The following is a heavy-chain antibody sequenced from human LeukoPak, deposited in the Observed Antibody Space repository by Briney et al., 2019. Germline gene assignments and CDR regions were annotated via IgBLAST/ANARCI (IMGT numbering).Heavy chain of an antibody. D-gene: IGHD2-2*02. CDR3: AKDIISCSSTSCYTGDAFDI. V-gene: IGHV3-43D*03. J-gene: IGHJ3*02. Sequence: GGSLRLSCAASGFTFISYWMHWVRQAPGKGLEWVSLISWDGGSTYYADSVKGRFTISRDNSKNSLYLQMNSLRAEDTALYYCAKDIISCSSTSCYTGDAFDIWGQGTMVTVSS. CDR2: ISWDGGST. CDR1: GFTFISYW.